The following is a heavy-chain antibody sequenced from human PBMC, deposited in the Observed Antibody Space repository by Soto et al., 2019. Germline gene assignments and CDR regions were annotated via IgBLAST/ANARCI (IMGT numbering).Heavy chain of an antibody. CDR2: INHSGST. CDR3: ARAVMRKYGYSSEGV. D-gene: IGHD4-17*01. J-gene: IGHJ6*04. Sequence: SETLSLTCAVYGGSFSGCYWSWIRQPPGKGLEWIGEINHSGSTNYNPSLKSRVTISVDTSKNQFSLKLSSVTAADTAVYYCARAVMRKYGYSSEGVWGKGTTVTVSS. CDR1: GGSFSGCY. V-gene: IGHV4-34*01.